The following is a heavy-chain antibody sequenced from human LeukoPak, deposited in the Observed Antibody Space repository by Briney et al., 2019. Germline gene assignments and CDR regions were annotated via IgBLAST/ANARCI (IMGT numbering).Heavy chain of an antibody. J-gene: IGHJ3*02. Sequence: GGSLRLSCAASGFTFSNYAMHWVRQAPGKGLEWVANIKQDGNEKYYVDSVKGRFTISRDNAKNSLYLQMNSLRAEDTAVYYCARLYASSSGRAFDIWGQGTMVTVSS. V-gene: IGHV3-7*03. CDR3: ARLYASSSGRAFDI. CDR1: GFTFSNYA. D-gene: IGHD6-6*01. CDR2: IKQDGNEK.